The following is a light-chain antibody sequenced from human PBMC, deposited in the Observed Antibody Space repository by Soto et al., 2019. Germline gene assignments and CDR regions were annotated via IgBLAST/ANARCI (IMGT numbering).Light chain of an antibody. CDR3: SSYTSISTLV. V-gene: IGLV2-14*01. J-gene: IGLJ1*01. Sequence: QSALTQPASVSGSPGQSITISCTGTSSDVGGYNYVSWYQQHPGKAPKLMIYEVSNRPSGVSNRFSGSKSGNTASLTISGLPAEDEADYYCSSYTSISTLVFGTGTKVTVL. CDR1: SSDVGGYNY. CDR2: EVS.